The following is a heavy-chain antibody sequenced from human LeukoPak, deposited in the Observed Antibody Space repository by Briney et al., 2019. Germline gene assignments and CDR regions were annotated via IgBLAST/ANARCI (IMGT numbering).Heavy chain of an antibody. V-gene: IGHV3-23*01. D-gene: IGHD6-13*01. J-gene: IGHJ4*02. CDR3: ARAPGIAAAGTHFDF. Sequence: GGSLRLSCAASGFTFSSYTMTWVRQAPGKGLEWVSAISGSGGRTYYADSVKGRFTISRDNSKNTLYLQMNSLRAEDTAVYYCARAPGIAAAGTHFDFWGRGTLVTVSS. CDR2: ISGSGGRT. CDR1: GFTFSSYT.